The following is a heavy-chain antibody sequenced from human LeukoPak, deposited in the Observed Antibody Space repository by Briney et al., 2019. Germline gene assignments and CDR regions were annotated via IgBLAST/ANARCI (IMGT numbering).Heavy chain of an antibody. CDR2: IYYSGST. D-gene: IGHD3-9*01. J-gene: IGHJ5*02. Sequence: SETLSLTCTVSGGSISSYYWSWIRQPPGKGLEWIGYIYYSGSTNYNPSLKSRVTISVDTSKNQFSLKLSSVTAADTAVYYCASQVLRYSYWLDPWGQGTLVTVSS. CDR1: GGSISSYY. V-gene: IGHV4-59*01. CDR3: ASQVLRYSYWLDP.